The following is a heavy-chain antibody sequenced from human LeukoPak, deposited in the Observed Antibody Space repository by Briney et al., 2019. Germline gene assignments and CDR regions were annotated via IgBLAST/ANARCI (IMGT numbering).Heavy chain of an antibody. CDR3: ARDRGVVVPAAMDY. Sequence: ASVKVSCKASGYTFTSYAMNWVRLVPGQGLEWMGWINTNTGNPTYAQGFTGRFVFSLDTSVSTAYLQISSLKAEDTAVYYCARDRGVVVPAAMDYWGQGTLVTVSS. J-gene: IGHJ4*02. D-gene: IGHD2-2*01. CDR1: GYTFTSYA. CDR2: INTNTGNP. V-gene: IGHV7-4-1*02.